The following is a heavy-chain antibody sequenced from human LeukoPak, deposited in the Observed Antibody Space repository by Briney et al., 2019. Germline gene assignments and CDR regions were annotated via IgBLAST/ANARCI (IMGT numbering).Heavy chain of an antibody. CDR3: ARGDFDY. Sequence: GGSLRLSCAASGITVSTNYMSWVCQAPGKGLEWVSIAFSDGRTFYADSVKGRFTISRDSSKNTVFLQMNSLRAEDTAVYYCARGDFDYWGQGTLVTVSS. CDR1: GITVSTNY. CDR2: AFSDGRT. V-gene: IGHV3-53*01. J-gene: IGHJ4*02.